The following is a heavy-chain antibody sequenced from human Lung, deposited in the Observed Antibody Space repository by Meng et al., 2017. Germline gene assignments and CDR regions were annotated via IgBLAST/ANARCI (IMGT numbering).Heavy chain of an antibody. J-gene: IGHJ4*02. CDR2: IFHSGST. CDR3: ARFDISSSGRGDY. Sequence: SVPNPVQQSVSPSLTFALSGRAITMSTGWLWRRQAPGKGREWFGEIFHSGSTNYNPPLESRVTVSVDKSKNQFSLKVYSVTAADTATYYCARFDISSSGRGDYWGQGILVTVSS. D-gene: IGHD1-26*01. V-gene: IGHV4-4*02. CDR1: GRAITMSTG.